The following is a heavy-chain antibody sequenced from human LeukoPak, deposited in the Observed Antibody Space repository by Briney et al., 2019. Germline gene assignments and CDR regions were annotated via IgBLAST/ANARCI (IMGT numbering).Heavy chain of an antibody. CDR2: IYSGGST. CDR3: ARDKISVWFGELYPAWFDP. D-gene: IGHD3-10*01. CDR1: GFTVSSNY. V-gene: IGHV3-53*01. J-gene: IGHJ5*02. Sequence: GGSLRLSCAASGFTVSSNYMSWVRQAPGKGLEWVSVIYSGGSTYYADSVKGRFTISRDNSKNTLYLQMNSLRAEDTAVYYCARDKISVWFGELYPAWFDPWGQGTLVTVSS.